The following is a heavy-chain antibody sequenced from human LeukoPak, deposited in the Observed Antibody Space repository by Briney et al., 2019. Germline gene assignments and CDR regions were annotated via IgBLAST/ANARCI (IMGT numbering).Heavy chain of an antibody. J-gene: IGHJ4*02. Sequence: PGRSLRLSCAASGFTFSSDVMHWVRQAPGKGLEWVAVISSDGSSKHYADSVKGRFTIFTDTSKNTLYLQMNSLRAEDTAVYYCARDGSLGNLPVFDYWGQGTLVTVSS. D-gene: IGHD2-15*01. CDR2: ISSDGSSK. V-gene: IGHV3-30-3*01. CDR1: GFTFSSDV. CDR3: ARDGSLGNLPVFDY.